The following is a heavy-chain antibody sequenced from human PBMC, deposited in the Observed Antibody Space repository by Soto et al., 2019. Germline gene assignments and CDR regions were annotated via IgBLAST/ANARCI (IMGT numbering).Heavy chain of an antibody. CDR2: ISSSSYI. V-gene: IGHV3-21*01. CDR1: GFTFSSYS. Sequence: PGGSLRLSCAASGFTFSSYSMNWVRQAPGKGLEWVSSISSSSYIYYADSVKGRFTISRDNAKNSLYLQMNSLRAEDTAVYYCSPVLGETIPHYWGQGTLVTVSS. J-gene: IGHJ4*02. CDR3: SPVLGETIPHY. D-gene: IGHD2-8*01.